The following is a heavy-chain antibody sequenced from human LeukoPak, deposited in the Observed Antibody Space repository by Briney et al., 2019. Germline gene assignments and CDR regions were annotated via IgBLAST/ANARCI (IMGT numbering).Heavy chain of an antibody. CDR3: TRYCSSTSCYTAGGDAFDI. CDR1: GFTFGDYA. V-gene: IGHV3-49*04. CDR2: IRSKAYGGTT. Sequence: GGSLRLSCTASGFTFGDYAMSWVRQAPGKGLEWVGFIRSKAYGGTTEYAASVKGRFTISRDDSKSIAYLQMNSPKTEDTAVYYCTRYCSSTSCYTAGGDAFDIWGQGTMVTVSS. J-gene: IGHJ3*02. D-gene: IGHD2-2*02.